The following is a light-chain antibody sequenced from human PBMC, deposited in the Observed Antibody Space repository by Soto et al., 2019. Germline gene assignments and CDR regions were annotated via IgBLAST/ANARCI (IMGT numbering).Light chain of an antibody. V-gene: IGKV3-20*01. Sequence: EIVLTQSPGTLSLSPGERATLSCRASQSVSRNSLAWYQQQPGQAPRLLIYGASSRATDIPDRFSGSGSGTDFTLSVSRLEPEDFAVYFCQQYGTSPPTFGPGTKVDI. J-gene: IGKJ3*01. CDR2: GAS. CDR1: QSVSRNS. CDR3: QQYGTSPPT.